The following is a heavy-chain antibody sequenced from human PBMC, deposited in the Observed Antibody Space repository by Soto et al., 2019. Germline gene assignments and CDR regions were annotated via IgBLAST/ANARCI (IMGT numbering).Heavy chain of an antibody. Sequence: EVQLVESGGGLVQPGGSLRLSCAASGFTFSSYSMHWVRQAPGKGLEWVSYISSTSTSIYYADSVKGRFTISRDNAKNSVYLPMSSLRVEVTAVFYSAIGSGSYARRGYRRWGQGTLVTVSS. CDR1: GFTFSSYS. V-gene: IGHV3-48*01. D-gene: IGHD3-22*01. CDR3: AIGSGSYARRGYRR. CDR2: ISSTSTSI. J-gene: IGHJ4*02.